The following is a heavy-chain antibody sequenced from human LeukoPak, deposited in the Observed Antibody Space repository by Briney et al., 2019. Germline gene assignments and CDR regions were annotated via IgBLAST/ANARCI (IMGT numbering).Heavy chain of an antibody. J-gene: IGHJ4*02. D-gene: IGHD3-22*01. Sequence: PSETLSLTCTVSGGSISSYYWSWIRQPPGKGLEWIGYIYYSGSTNYNPSLKSRVTISVDTSKNQFSLKLSSVTAADTAVYYCASLSRGSSGYYESFDYWGQGTLVAVSS. CDR3: ASLSRGSSGYYESFDY. CDR1: GGSISSYY. V-gene: IGHV4-59*08. CDR2: IYYSGST.